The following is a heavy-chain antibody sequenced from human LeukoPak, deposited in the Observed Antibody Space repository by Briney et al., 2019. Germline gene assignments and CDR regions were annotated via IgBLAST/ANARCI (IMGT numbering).Heavy chain of an antibody. D-gene: IGHD2/OR15-2a*01. CDR1: GFTFSSYA. Sequence: PGGSLRLSCTASGFTFSSYAMNWVRQAPGKGLEWVSGIGAGGTFTYYADSMKGRFTISRDNSKNTLYLQVNSLRAEDTAMYYCARNILFAFDIWGQGTMVTVSS. CDR3: ARNILFAFDI. V-gene: IGHV3-23*01. CDR2: IGAGGTFT. J-gene: IGHJ3*02.